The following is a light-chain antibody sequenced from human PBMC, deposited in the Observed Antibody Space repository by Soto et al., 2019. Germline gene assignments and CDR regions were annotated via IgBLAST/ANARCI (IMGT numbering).Light chain of an antibody. CDR3: QQRGTWPPLS. Sequence: EIVLTQSPATLSLSPGDRAILSCRVSQSVGSNLAWYQQKPGQAPRLLIYDASNRASGIPARFSGSGSGTDFTLTIGNLEPEDFAVYYCQQRGTWPPLSFGGGTKVEIK. V-gene: IGKV3-11*01. CDR2: DAS. J-gene: IGKJ4*01. CDR1: QSVGSN.